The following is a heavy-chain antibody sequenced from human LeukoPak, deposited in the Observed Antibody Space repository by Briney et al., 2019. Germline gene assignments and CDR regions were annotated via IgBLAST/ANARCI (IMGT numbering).Heavy chain of an antibody. CDR1: GFTFSSSG. V-gene: IGHV3-30*02. J-gene: IGHJ4*02. D-gene: IGHD6-19*01. CDR3: ARVRRLDSSGWTRWFDY. CDR2: IRFDGSTK. Sequence: GGSLRLSCAASGFTFSSSGMHWVRQAPGEGLEWVAFIRFDGSTKYYADSVKGRFTISRDNSKNTLYLQMNSLRAEDTAVYYCARVRRLDSSGWTRWFDYWGQGTLVTVSS.